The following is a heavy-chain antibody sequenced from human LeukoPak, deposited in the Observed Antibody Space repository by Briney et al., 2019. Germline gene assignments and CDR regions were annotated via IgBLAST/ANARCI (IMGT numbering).Heavy chain of an antibody. Sequence: GGSLRLSCAASGFTVSRYWMSGIREAPGKGLEWVANVKQDGSDKYYVDSVKGRFTISRDKAQNSLYLQMNSLGADDTAVYYCARDNSGSYDFWGQGTLVTVSS. J-gene: IGHJ4*02. CDR3: ARDNSGSYDF. V-gene: IGHV3-7*01. CDR1: GFTVSRYW. D-gene: IGHD3-10*01. CDR2: VKQDGSDK.